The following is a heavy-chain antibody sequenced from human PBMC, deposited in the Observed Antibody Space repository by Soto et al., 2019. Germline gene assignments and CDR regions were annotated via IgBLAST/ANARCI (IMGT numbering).Heavy chain of an antibody. D-gene: IGHD2-2*01. J-gene: IGHJ6*02. V-gene: IGHV4-39*01. CDR1: GGSIRSGPYS. CDR3: ARLGGFCTSTSCYGFYGMDV. Sequence: PSETLSLTCTVSGGSIRSGPYSWGWIRQPPGKGLEWIGTFHYSESTYYNPSLERRVTISVDTSKNQFSLKVSSVTVADTAVYYCARLGGFCTSTSCYGFYGMDVWGQGATVT. CDR2: FHYSEST.